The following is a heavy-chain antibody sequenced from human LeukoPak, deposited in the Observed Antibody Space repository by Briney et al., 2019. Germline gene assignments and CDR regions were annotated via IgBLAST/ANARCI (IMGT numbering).Heavy chain of an antibody. CDR2: ISYDGGNK. CDR1: GFTFSGYT. Sequence: GGSLRLSCAASGFTFSGYTMHWVRQAPGKGLEWVAIISYDGGNKNYADSVKGRFTISRDNSKNTLDLQMNSLRAEDTAVYYCAKVASAVRFDYWGQGTLVTVSS. CDR3: AKVASAVRFDY. J-gene: IGHJ4*02. V-gene: IGHV3-30-3*01. D-gene: IGHD3-10*01.